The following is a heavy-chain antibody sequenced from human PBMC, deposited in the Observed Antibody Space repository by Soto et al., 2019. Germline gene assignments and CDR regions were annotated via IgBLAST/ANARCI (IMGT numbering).Heavy chain of an antibody. CDR1: GFTFSSYA. V-gene: IGHV3-23*01. CDR2: ISGTSGRT. J-gene: IGHJ4*02. Sequence: EVQLLESGGGLVQPGGSLRLSCAASGFTFSSYAMNWVRQAPGKGLEWVSSISGTSGRTYYADSVEGRFTISRDNSKITLYLQIDSQRAEDTAVYYCAKDEGSGWYYFDYWGQGTLVSVSS. D-gene: IGHD6-19*01. CDR3: AKDEGSGWYYFDY.